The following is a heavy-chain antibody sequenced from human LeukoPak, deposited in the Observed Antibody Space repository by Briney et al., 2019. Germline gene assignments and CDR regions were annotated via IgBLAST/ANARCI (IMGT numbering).Heavy chain of an antibody. D-gene: IGHD4-11*01. J-gene: IGHJ4*02. CDR3: ARGTTEFDY. CDR1: GGTFSSYA. V-gene: IGHV1-8*03. CDR2: MNPNSGNT. Sequence: ASVKVSCKASGGTFSSYAINWVRQATGQGLEWMGWMNPNSGNTGYAQKFQGRVTITRNTSISTAYMELSSLRSEDTAVYYCARGTTEFDYWGQGTLVTVSS.